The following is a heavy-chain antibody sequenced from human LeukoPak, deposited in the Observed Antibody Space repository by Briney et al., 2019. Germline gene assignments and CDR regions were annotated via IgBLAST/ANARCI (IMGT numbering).Heavy chain of an antibody. Sequence: SQTLSLACTVSGGSINSGDYYWSWIRQHPGKGLEWIGHIYYSGSTYFNPSLKSRVTISVDVSKDQFSLKLSSVTAADTAVYYCATRRASKFYFDYWGQGTLVTVSS. CDR1: GGSINSGDYY. CDR3: ATRRASKFYFDY. V-gene: IGHV4-31*03. J-gene: IGHJ4*02. CDR2: IYYSGST. D-gene: IGHD3-10*01.